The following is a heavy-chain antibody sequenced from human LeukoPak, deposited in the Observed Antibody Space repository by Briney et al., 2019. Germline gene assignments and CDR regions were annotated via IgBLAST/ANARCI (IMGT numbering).Heavy chain of an antibody. CDR2: INPNSGGT. CDR3: ARDRMVRGVNPGY. J-gene: IGHJ4*02. Sequence: ASVKVSCKASGYTFTGYYMHWVRQAPGQGPEWMGRINPNSGGTNYAQKFQGRVTMTRDTSNSTAYMELSRLRSDDTAVYYCARDRMVRGVNPGYWGQGTLVTVSS. D-gene: IGHD3-10*01. CDR1: GYTFTGYY. V-gene: IGHV1-2*06.